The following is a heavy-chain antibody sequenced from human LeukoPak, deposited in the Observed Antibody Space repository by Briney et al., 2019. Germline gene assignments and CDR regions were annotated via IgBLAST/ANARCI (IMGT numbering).Heavy chain of an antibody. V-gene: IGHV1-3*01. D-gene: IGHD2-15*01. J-gene: IGHJ4*02. Sequence: ASVKVSCKASGYTFTSYAMHWVRQAPGQRLEWMGWINAGNGNTKYSQKFQGRVTITRDTSASTAYMELSSLRSEGTAVYYCASPHERYCSGGSCYPRPFDYWGQGTLVTVSS. CDR3: ASPHERYCSGGSCYPRPFDY. CDR1: GYTFTSYA. CDR2: INAGNGNT.